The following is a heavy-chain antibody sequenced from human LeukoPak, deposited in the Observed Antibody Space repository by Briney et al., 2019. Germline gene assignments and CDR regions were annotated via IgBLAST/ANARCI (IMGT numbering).Heavy chain of an antibody. CDR1: GGSISSYY. Sequence: TSETLSLTCTVSGGSISSYYWSWIRQPPGKGREWIGYIYYSGSTNYNPSLKSRVTIPLDTSKYQFSLKLSSVTAADTAVYYCAREVAGTDLNWFDPWGQGTLVTVSS. V-gene: IGHV4-59*01. CDR2: IYYSGST. D-gene: IGHD6-19*01. CDR3: AREVAGTDLNWFDP. J-gene: IGHJ5*02.